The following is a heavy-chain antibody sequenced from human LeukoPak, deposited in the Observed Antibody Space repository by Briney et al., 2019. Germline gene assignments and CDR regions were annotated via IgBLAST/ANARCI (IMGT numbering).Heavy chain of an antibody. CDR2: IASNGGTK. V-gene: IGHV3-64*02. CDR1: GFSFNTYT. D-gene: IGHD2-2*02. CDR3: AREYCTTNNCYNWGLGY. J-gene: IGHJ4*02. Sequence: GGSLRLSCAASGFSFNTYTMRWVRQAPGKGLEYVSGIASNGGTKYYADSVKGRFTISRDNFKNTVYLQMDSLRTEDMAVYHYAREYCTTNNCYNWGLGYWGQGTLVTVSS.